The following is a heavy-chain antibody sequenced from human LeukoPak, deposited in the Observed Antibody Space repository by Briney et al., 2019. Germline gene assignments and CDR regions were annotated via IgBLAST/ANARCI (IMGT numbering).Heavy chain of an antibody. CDR3: AKPQYCGGDCSDPFDI. CDR2: IIPIFGTA. CDR1: GGTFSSYA. Sequence: ASVKVSCKASGGTFSSYAISWVRQAPGQGLEWMGGIIPIFGTANYAQKFQGRVTITADESTSTAYMELSSLRSEDTAVYYCAKPQYCGGDCSDPFDIWGQGTLVIVSS. J-gene: IGHJ3*02. V-gene: IGHV1-69*13. D-gene: IGHD2-21*02.